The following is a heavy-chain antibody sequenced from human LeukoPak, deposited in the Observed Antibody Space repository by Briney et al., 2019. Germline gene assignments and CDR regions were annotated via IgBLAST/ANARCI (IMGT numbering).Heavy chain of an antibody. D-gene: IGHD6-13*01. V-gene: IGHV1-69*13. Sequence: VASVTVSCKASGGTFSSYAISWVRQAPGQGLEWMGGIIPIFGTANYAQKFQGRVTITADESTSTAYMELSSLRSEDTAVYYCARVSAAAGFDYWGQGTLVTVSS. J-gene: IGHJ4*02. CDR3: ARVSAAAGFDY. CDR2: IIPIFGTA. CDR1: GGTFSSYA.